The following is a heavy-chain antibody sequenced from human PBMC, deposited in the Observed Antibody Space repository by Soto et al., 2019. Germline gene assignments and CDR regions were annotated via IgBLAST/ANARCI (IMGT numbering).Heavy chain of an antibody. Sequence: VRLMESGGGLIHPGGSLRLSCSASGFSVSDKYMSWVRQAPGKGLEWVSVLYSGDTTYYADSVKGRFIISRDDSKNTXXXXXXXXXXXXXXXXXXXXXXXTSWSDYYFDSWGQGSLVTVSS. D-gene: IGHD2-2*01. CDR1: GFSVSDKY. CDR2: LYSGDTT. CDR3: XXXXXTSWSDYYFDS. J-gene: IGHJ4*02. V-gene: IGHV3-53*01.